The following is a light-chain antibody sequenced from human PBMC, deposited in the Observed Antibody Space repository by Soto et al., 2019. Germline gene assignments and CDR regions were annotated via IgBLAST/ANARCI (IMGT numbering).Light chain of an antibody. CDR1: SSDVGGYNY. Sequence: QCALTQAPSVSGSPGQSVTISCTGTSSDVGGYNYVSWYQIHPGKAPKLMIYEVTKRPSGVPDRFSGSKSGNTASLTVSGLQAEDEADYYCSSYAGSNNFGVFGGGTKVTVL. CDR2: EVT. CDR3: SSYAGSNNFGV. J-gene: IGLJ2*01. V-gene: IGLV2-8*01.